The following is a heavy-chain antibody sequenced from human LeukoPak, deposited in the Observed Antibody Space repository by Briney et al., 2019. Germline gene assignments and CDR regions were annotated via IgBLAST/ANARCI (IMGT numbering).Heavy chain of an antibody. J-gene: IGHJ4*02. Sequence: GGSLRLSCAASGFTFSSYWMSWVRQAPGKGLEWVANIKQDGSEKYYVDSVKGRFTISRDNAKNSLYLQMNSLRAEDTAVYYCASSFFYSSGWYDYWGQGTLVTVSS. V-gene: IGHV3-7*01. CDR2: IKQDGSEK. CDR1: GFTFSSYW. D-gene: IGHD6-19*01. CDR3: ASSFFYSSGWYDY.